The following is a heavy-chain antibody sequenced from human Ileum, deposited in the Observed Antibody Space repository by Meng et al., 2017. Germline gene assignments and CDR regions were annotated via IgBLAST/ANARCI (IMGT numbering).Heavy chain of an antibody. CDR3: ARYRSGSSDY. J-gene: IGHJ4*02. CDR1: GFTFRSYG. CDR2: IWFDGSKT. D-gene: IGHD6-19*01. Sequence: QDHVVGSGGGVVQPGTSLRLSCAASGFTFRSYGMHWVRQAPGKGLEWVAVIWFDGSKTYYADSVKGRFTVSRDNSKNTLYLQMNSLRADDTAVYYCARYRSGSSDYWGPGTLVTASS. V-gene: IGHV3-33*01.